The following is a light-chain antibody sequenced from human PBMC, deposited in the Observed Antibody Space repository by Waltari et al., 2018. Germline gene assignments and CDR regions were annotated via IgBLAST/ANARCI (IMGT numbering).Light chain of an antibody. Sequence: DIVMTQSPDSLAVSLGERATIRCKSSQPVFNRSNNRNSLAWYQQKSGQPPKLLIYWASTRESGVPDRFTGRGSGTDFSLTISSLQAEDVALYFCHQYYTLPYTFGQGTKLEI. CDR2: WAS. J-gene: IGKJ2*01. CDR3: HQYYTLPYT. V-gene: IGKV4-1*01. CDR1: QPVFNRSNNRNS.